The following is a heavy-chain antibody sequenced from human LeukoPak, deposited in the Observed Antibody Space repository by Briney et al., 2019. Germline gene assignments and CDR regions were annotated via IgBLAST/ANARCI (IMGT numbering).Heavy chain of an antibody. CDR2: ISSSSSTI. CDR1: GFTFGKNS. J-gene: IGHJ4*02. CDR3: AREQWLVRRNFDY. Sequence: GGSLTLSCEASGFTFGKNSMNWVRQAPGKGLEWVSYISSSSSTIYYADSVKGRFTISRDNAKNSLYLQMNSLRAEDTAVYYCAREQWLVRRNFDYWGQGTLVTVSS. D-gene: IGHD6-19*01. V-gene: IGHV3-48*04.